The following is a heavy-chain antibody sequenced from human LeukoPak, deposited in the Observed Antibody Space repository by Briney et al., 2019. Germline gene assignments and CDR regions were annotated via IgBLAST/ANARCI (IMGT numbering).Heavy chain of an antibody. J-gene: IGHJ4*02. Sequence: ASVKVSCKASGYTFTGYYMHWVRQAPGQGLGWMGWINPNSGDAIYAQKFQGRVTMTRDTSISTAYMELSRLRSDDTAVYYCAREEGFCRSTSCSAPFDYWGQGTLVTVPS. D-gene: IGHD2-2*01. CDR3: AREEGFCRSTSCSAPFDY. CDR2: INPNSGDA. V-gene: IGHV1-2*02. CDR1: GYTFTGYY.